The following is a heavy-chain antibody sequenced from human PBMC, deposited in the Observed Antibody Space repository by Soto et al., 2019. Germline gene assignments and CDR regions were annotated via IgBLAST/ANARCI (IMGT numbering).Heavy chain of an antibody. CDR2: IYKTETS. J-gene: IGHJ2*01. CDR1: GASISSGNHY. Sequence: SETLSLTCTVSGASISSGNHYWSWIRQPPGKGLQWTGYIYKTETSYYNPSLKSRVSISADKSKNQFSLQMTSVTAADTAVYYCAREPPLGDGRYFDLWGRGTLVTVSS. D-gene: IGHD3-16*01. CDR3: AREPPLGDGRYFDL. V-gene: IGHV4-30-4*01.